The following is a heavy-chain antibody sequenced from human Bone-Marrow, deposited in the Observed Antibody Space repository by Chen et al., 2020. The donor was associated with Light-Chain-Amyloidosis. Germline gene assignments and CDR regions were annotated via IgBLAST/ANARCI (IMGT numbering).Heavy chain of an antibody. Sequence: EVQLVESGGDLVQPGGSMRLSCAASGFSFSDNDMDGVCQAPGKGLEWVARIRDKGNRHPTEYAASVKGRFTISRDDSKNSVYLQMNSLSTEDTAVYYCVKDRDGLGEDWGQGTLVTVSS. CDR1: GFSFSDND. CDR3: VKDRDGLGED. J-gene: IGHJ4*02. CDR2: IRDKGNRHPT. V-gene: IGHV3-72*01. D-gene: IGHD3-16*01.